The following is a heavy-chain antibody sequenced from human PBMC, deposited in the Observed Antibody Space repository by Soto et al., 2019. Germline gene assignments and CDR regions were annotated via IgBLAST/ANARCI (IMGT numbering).Heavy chain of an antibody. CDR1: GYSFTTYW. V-gene: IGHV5-51*01. CDR2: IYPGDSDT. J-gene: IGHJ6*02. Sequence: GESLKISCKGSGYSFTTYWIGWVRQMPGKGLEWMGIIYPGDSDTRYSPSFEGQVTIPVDKSISTAYLQWSSLKASDTGMYYCXRDSGSPDPYYYYAMDVWGQGTTVTVSS. CDR3: XRDSGSPDPYYYYAMDV. D-gene: IGHD1-26*01.